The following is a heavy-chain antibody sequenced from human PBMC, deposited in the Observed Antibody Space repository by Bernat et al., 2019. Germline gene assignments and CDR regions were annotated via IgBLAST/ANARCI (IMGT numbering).Heavy chain of an antibody. CDR1: GFTFSSYW. Sequence: EVQLVESGGGLVQPGGSLRLSCAASGFTFSSYWMHWVRQAPGKGLVWVSRINSDGSSTSYADSVTGRFTISRDNAKNTLYLQMNSLRAEDTAVYYCASGHCSGGSCYYYYYGMDVWGQGTTVTVSS. V-gene: IGHV3-74*01. D-gene: IGHD2-15*01. J-gene: IGHJ6*02. CDR2: INSDGSST. CDR3: ASGHCSGGSCYYYYYGMDV.